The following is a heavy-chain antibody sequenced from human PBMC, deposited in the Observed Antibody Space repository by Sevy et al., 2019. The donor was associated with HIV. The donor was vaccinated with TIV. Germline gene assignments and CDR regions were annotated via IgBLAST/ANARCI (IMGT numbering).Heavy chain of an antibody. CDR3: TRVWEKSKITMVRGVINYGMDV. CDR1: GFTFSSYS. Sequence: GGSLRLSCAASGFTFSSYSMNWVRQAPGKGLEWVSYISSSSTIYYADSVKGRFTISRDNAKNSLYLQMNSLRDEDTVVYYCTRVWEKSKITMVRGVINYGMDVWGQGTTVTVSS. CDR2: ISSSSTI. J-gene: IGHJ6*02. D-gene: IGHD3-10*01. V-gene: IGHV3-48*02.